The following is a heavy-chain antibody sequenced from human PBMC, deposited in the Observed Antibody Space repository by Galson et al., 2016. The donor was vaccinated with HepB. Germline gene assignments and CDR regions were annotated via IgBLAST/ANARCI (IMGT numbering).Heavy chain of an antibody. D-gene: IGHD2/OR15-2a*01. CDR3: AREYFYRMDV. V-gene: IGHV3-33*01. CDR1: GFTFGKFG. J-gene: IGHJ6*03. Sequence: SLRLSCAASGFTFGKFGMHWVRQAPGKGLEWVAVIWHDGSKTYHKDPVRGRFTISRDNSKNTLYLQMDSLRAEDTAVYYCAREYFYRMDVWGKGTTVTVSS. CDR2: IWHDGSKT.